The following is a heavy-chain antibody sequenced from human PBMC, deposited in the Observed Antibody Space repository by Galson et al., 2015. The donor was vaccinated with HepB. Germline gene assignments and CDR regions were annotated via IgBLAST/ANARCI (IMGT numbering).Heavy chain of an antibody. CDR1: GFTFRNYY. Sequence: SLRLSCAVSGFTFRNYYMSWIRQAPGKGLEWVAYVSDSDHYITYTDSVKGRYTVFRDNARNSVYLQMSALRADDTAIYYCATSLHYYVQRYWGQGTLVTVSP. V-gene: IGHV3-11*06. CDR2: VSDSDHYI. CDR3: ATSLHYYVQRY. D-gene: IGHD3-10*02. J-gene: IGHJ4*02.